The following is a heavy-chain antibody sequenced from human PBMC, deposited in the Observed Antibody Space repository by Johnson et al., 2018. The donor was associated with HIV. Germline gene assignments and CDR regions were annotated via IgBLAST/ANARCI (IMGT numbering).Heavy chain of an antibody. CDR1: GFTFSSYA. J-gene: IGHJ3*02. V-gene: IGHV3-30*14. CDR3: ARRAHDAFDI. Sequence: QMQLVESGGGVVQPGRSLRLSCAASGFTFSSYAMHWVRQAPGKGLEWVAVISYDGSNKYYADSVKGRFTIFRDNSKNTLFLQMGSLRAEDMAVYYCARRAHDAFDIWGQGTMVTVSS. CDR2: ISYDGSNK.